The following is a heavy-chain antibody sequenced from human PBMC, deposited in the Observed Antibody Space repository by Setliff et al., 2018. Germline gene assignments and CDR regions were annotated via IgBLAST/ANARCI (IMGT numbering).Heavy chain of an antibody. Sequence: ASVKVSCKASGSIFNSYGIAWVRQAPGQGLEWMGWISPYNGKTNHARNLQGRVAMTTDTSTSTAYMELRSLRSDDTAVYYCARGRDPAYYYDSGGYYWDYWGQGTLVTVSS. CDR3: ARGRDPAYYYDSGGYYWDY. CDR2: ISPYNGKT. D-gene: IGHD3-22*01. J-gene: IGHJ4*02. V-gene: IGHV1-18*01. CDR1: GSIFNSYG.